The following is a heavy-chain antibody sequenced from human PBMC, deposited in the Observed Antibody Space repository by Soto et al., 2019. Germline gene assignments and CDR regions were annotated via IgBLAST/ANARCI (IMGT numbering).Heavy chain of an antibody. D-gene: IGHD3-22*01. CDR1: GGTFRSGS. V-gene: IGHV1-69*01. CDR3: ARAKYYDSSGYFDY. J-gene: IGHJ4*02. CDR2: IIPMFGTA. Sequence: ASMKVSRKASGGTFRSGSISWVRQAPGQGLEWMGGIIPMFGTAIYAQKFQGRVTITADESTSTAYMELSSLRSEDTAVYYCARAKYYDSSGYFDYWGQGTQVTVS.